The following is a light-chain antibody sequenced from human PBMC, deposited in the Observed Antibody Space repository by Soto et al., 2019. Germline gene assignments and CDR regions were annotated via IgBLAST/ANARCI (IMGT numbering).Light chain of an antibody. V-gene: IGKV1-39*01. CDR3: QQSYSVPYT. J-gene: IGKJ2*01. Sequence: DIQMTQSPSSLSAFVGDRVTITCRASQSISSYLNWYQQKPGKAPKLLIYAASSLQSGVPSRFSGRGSGTDFTLTISSLQPEDFATYFCQQSYSVPYTFGQGTKVDIK. CDR1: QSISSY. CDR2: AAS.